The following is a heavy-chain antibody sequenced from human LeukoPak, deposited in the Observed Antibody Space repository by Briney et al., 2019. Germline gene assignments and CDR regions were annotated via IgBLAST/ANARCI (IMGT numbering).Heavy chain of an antibody. J-gene: IGHJ4*02. D-gene: IGHD3-10*01. V-gene: IGHV3-33*01. CDR1: GFTFSNYG. CDR3: ARESYFGSGNFPHDY. CDR2: IWYDGSNK. Sequence: PGGSLRLSCAASGFTFSNYGMHWVRQSPGKGLEWVAVIWYDGSNKYYADSVKGRFTISRDNSKNTLYLEMNGLRAEDTAVYYCARESYFGSGNFPHDYWGQGTLVIVSS.